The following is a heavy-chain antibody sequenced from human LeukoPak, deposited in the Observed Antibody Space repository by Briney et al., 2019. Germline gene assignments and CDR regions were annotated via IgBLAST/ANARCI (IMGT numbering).Heavy chain of an antibody. V-gene: IGHV1-2*02. CDR3: ARDPDYGGNTELDY. CDR1: GYTFTGYY. CDR2: INPNSGGT. J-gene: IGHJ4*02. Sequence: GASVKVSCKASGYTFTGYYMHWVRQAPGQGLEWMGWINPNSGGTNYAQKFQGRVTMTRDTSINTAYMELSRLRSDDTAVYYCARDPDYGGNTELDYWGQGTLVTVSS. D-gene: IGHD4-23*01.